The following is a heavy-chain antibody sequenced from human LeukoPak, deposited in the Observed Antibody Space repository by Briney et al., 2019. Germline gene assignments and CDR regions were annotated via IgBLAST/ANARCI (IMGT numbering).Heavy chain of an antibody. CDR2: IFYTGST. CDR3: ARGNSGNYYHYFDY. V-gene: IGHV4-59*08. J-gene: IGHJ4*02. D-gene: IGHD1-26*01. CDR1: GDSISGYY. Sequence: SETLSLTCSVFGDSISGYYWSWIRQPPGKGLEWIAWIFYTGSTNYNPSLKSRVSISVDTSKNHLSLKLSSVTAADTAMYYCARGNSGNYYHYFDYWGQGTLVTVSS.